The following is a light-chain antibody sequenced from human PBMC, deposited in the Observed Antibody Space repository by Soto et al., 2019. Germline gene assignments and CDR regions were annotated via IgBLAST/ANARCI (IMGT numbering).Light chain of an antibody. J-gene: IGKJ4*01. CDR3: QQYHGWPSLT. V-gene: IGKV3-15*01. CDR1: QTVTTN. Sequence: EIVMTQSPATLSVSPGERATLSCRASQTVTTNLAWYQRRPGQPPRLLIYGASTRATGLPDRFSGSGSGTEFTLTLPSLQSEDVAVYYCQQYHGWPSLTFGGGTKVEIK. CDR2: GAS.